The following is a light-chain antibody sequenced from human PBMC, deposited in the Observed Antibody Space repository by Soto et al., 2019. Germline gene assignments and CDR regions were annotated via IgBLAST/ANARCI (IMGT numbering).Light chain of an antibody. J-gene: IGLJ2*01. CDR2: EGS. V-gene: IGLV2-23*01. CDR1: RSDVGSDNL. Sequence: QSVLTQPASVSGSPGQSITISCTGTRSDVGSDNLVSWYQQHPGKAPKLMIYEGSKRPSGVSNRFSGSKSGNTASLTLSGLQAEDEADYYCCSYAGSSTAIFGGGTKLTGL. CDR3: CSYAGSSTAI.